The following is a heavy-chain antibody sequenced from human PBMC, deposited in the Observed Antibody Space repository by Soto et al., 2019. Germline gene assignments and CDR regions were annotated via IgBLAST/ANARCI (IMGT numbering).Heavy chain of an antibody. CDR3: AKWSHRQPLYAMAV. J-gene: IGHJ6*02. D-gene: IGHD6-13*01. Sequence: GGSLRLSCAASGFTFSSYAMSWVRQAPGKGLEWVSAISGSGGSTYYADSVKGRFTISRDNSKNTLYLQMNSLRAEDTAVYYCAKWSHRQPLYAMAVWGQGTTVTVSS. V-gene: IGHV3-23*01. CDR2: ISGSGGST. CDR1: GFTFSSYA.